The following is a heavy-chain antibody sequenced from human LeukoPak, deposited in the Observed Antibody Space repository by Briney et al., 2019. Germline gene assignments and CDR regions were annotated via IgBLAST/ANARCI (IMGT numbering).Heavy chain of an antibody. CDR2: IKKDGSEK. V-gene: IGHV3-7*01. J-gene: IGHJ4*02. CDR3: ARHLSGITGYTYGRGIDY. Sequence: GGSLRLSCAASGFTFSSYAMSWVRQAPGKGLEWVANIKKDGSEKYYVDSVKGRFTISRDNAKTSLYLQMNSLRAEDTAVYYCARHLSGITGYTYGRGIDYWGQGILVTVSS. D-gene: IGHD5-18*01. CDR1: GFTFSSYA.